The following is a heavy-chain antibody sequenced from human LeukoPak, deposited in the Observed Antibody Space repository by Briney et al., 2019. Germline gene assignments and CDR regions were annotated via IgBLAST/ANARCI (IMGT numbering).Heavy chain of an antibody. CDR1: GGSISSYY. V-gene: IGHV4-59*01. CDR2: IYYSGST. D-gene: IGHD6-13*01. Sequence: SETLSLTCTVSGGSISSYYWSWLRQPPGKGLEWIGYIYYSGSTNYNPSLKSRVTISVDTSKNQFSLKLSSVTAADTAVYYCARGIAAAAPSYWGQGTLVTVSS. J-gene: IGHJ4*02. CDR3: ARGIAAAAPSY.